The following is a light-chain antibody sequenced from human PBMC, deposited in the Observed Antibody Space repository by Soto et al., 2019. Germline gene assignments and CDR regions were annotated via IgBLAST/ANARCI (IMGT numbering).Light chain of an antibody. V-gene: IGKV3-20*01. CDR1: QSVSSSY. CDR2: GAS. J-gene: IGKJ5*01. CDR3: QQYGSSSIT. Sequence: ETELNKNACTLSLSPGERATLSWGASQSVSSSYLAWYQQKHGQAPSPLIYGASSRATGIPDRFSGSGYGTDFTLTISRLEPEELAVYYGQQYGSSSITFGQGTQLEIK.